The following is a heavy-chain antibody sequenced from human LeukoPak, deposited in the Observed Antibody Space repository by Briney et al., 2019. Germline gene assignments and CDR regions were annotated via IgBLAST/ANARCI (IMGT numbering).Heavy chain of an antibody. CDR1: GFTFSSYS. V-gene: IGHV3-48*01. Sequence: GGSLRLSCAASGFTFSSYSMNWVRQAPGKGLEWVSYISSSSSTIYYADSVKGRFTISRDNAKNSLYLQMNSLRAEDTAVYYCARDFGYSYGPYYMDVWGKGTTVTVSS. J-gene: IGHJ6*03. CDR2: ISSSSSTI. D-gene: IGHD5-18*01. CDR3: ARDFGYSYGPYYMDV.